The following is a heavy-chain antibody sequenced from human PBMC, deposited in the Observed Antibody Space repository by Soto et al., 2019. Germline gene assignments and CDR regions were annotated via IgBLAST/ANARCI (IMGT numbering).Heavy chain of an antibody. CDR3: AREEYGDHFGY. Sequence: EVQLVECGGGLVQPGVSLRHSCTASGFTFRRYWMSWVRQAPGKGLEWVANIKQDGTEKYYVDSVKGRFTISRDNAKNSLYLQMNSLRAEDTAVYYCAREEYGDHFGYWGQGTLVPVSS. CDR2: IKQDGTEK. V-gene: IGHV3-7*01. J-gene: IGHJ4*02. CDR1: GFTFRRYW. D-gene: IGHD4-17*01.